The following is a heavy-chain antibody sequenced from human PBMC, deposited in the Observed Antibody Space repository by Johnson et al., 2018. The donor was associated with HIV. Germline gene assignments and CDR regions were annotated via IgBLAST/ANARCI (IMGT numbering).Heavy chain of an antibody. CDR1: GFTFSSYG. CDR3: AKEQLLRAFDI. V-gene: IGHV3-33*06. Sequence: QMQLVESGGGLVQPGRSLRLSCVASGFTFSSYGMHWVRQAPGKGLEWVAVIWYDGSNKYYADSVKGRFTISRDNSKNTLYLQMNSLRAEDTAVYYCAKEQLLRAFDIWGQGTMVTVSS. J-gene: IGHJ3*02. D-gene: IGHD2-15*01. CDR2: IWYDGSNK.